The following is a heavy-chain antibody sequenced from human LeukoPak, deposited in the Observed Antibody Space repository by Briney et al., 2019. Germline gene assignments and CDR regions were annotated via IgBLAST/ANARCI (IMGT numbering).Heavy chain of an antibody. CDR3: ARSNENLRFPNPLKNWFDP. D-gene: IGHD3-3*01. CDR1: GNTFTTYG. V-gene: IGHV1-18*01. J-gene: IGHJ5*02. CDR2: ISPDNGNT. Sequence: GASVKVSCKVSGNTFTTYGISWVRQAPGQGLEWMGWISPDNGNTNYAQNLQGRVTLTTDTSTSTAYMELSSLRSEDTAVYYCARSNENLRFPNPLKNWFDPWGQGTLVTVSS.